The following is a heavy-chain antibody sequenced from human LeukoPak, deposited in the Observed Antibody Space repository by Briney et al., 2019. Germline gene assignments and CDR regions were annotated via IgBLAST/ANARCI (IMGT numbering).Heavy chain of an antibody. V-gene: IGHV3-23*01. D-gene: IGHD5-24*01. J-gene: IGHJ4*02. Sequence: GSLRLSCAASGFTVSSNYMTWVRQAPGKGLEWVSAISGSGGSTYYADSVKGRFTISRDNSKNTLYLQMNSLRAEDTAVYYCAKSGYNRFDYWGQGTLVTVSS. CDR2: ISGSGGST. CDR3: AKSGYNRFDY. CDR1: GFTVSSNY.